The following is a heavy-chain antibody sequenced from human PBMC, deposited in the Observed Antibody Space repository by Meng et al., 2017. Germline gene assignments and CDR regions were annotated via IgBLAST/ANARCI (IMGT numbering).Heavy chain of an antibody. CDR1: GYTFTGYY. CDR2: INPNSGGT. J-gene: IGHJ1*01. Sequence: QVQLVQSGAGVKKPGASVKVSCKASGYTFTGYYMHWVRQAPGQGLEWMGRINPNSGGTNYAQKFQGRVTMTRDTSISTAYMELSRLRSDDTAVYYCARGDYYDSSGYYSFWYFQHWGQGTLVTVSS. D-gene: IGHD3-22*01. V-gene: IGHV1-2*06. CDR3: ARGDYYDSSGYYSFWYFQH.